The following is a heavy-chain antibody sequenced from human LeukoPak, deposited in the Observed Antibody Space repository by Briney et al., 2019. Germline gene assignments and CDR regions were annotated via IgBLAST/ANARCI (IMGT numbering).Heavy chain of an antibody. V-gene: IGHV3-7*03. Sequence: GGPLRLSCAASGFMFSSNWMSWVRLAPGKGLEWVANIKEDGTGTYYVDSVKGRFTISRDNAKNSLYLQMNSLRVEDTAVYYCAKEGRSLQTYWGQGTLVTVSS. CDR1: GFMFSSNW. J-gene: IGHJ4*02. D-gene: IGHD5-24*01. CDR3: AKEGRSLQTY. CDR2: IKEDGTGT.